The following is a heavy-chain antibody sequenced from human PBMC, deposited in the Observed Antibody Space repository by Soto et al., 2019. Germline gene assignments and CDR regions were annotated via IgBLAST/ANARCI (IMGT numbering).Heavy chain of an antibody. V-gene: IGHV1-69*13. D-gene: IGHD6-13*01. CDR3: ARSRPIAGAGSYYFDF. CDR1: GGTFSGYA. CDR2: IIPIFGTA. Sequence: SVKLSCKASGGTFSGYAISWVRQAPGQGLEWMGGIIPIFGTANYAQKFQGRVTITADESTSTAYMELSSLRSEDTAVYYCARSRPIAGAGSYYFDFWGQGTLVTVSS. J-gene: IGHJ4*02.